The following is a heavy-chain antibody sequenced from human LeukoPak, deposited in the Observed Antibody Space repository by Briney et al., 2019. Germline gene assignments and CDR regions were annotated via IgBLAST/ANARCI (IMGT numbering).Heavy chain of an antibody. CDR2: INPDGSNT. CDR1: GFTFSNYW. D-gene: IGHD3-10*01. CDR3: AKDLHYGSADY. Sequence: PGGSLRLSCAASGFTFSNYWMHWVRQDPGKGLVWVSYINPDGSNTNYADSVKGRFTISRGNAKNALYLQMNSLRAEDTAVYYCAKDLHYGSADYWGQGTLVTVSS. J-gene: IGHJ4*02. V-gene: IGHV3-74*01.